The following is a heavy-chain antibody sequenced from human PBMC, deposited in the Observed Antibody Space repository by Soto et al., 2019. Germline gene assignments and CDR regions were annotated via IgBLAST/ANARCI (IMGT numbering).Heavy chain of an antibody. J-gene: IGHJ4*02. Sequence: QVQLVQSGPEVKKPGASVKVSCKASGYTFTTYDFTWVRQAPGQGLAWMGWLNPKSGMTGSAQKFQGRGTMTRDSSRSTVYMELSSLRSEDTAVYYWAGVAGSPDYWGQGTLVTVSS. CDR3: AGVAGSPDY. CDR2: LNPKSGMT. V-gene: IGHV1-8*01. CDR1: GYTFTTYD. D-gene: IGHD1-26*01.